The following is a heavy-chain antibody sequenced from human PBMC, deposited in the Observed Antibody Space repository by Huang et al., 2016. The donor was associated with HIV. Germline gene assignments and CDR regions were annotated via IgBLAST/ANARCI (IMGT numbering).Heavy chain of an antibody. D-gene: IGHD6-19*01. CDR2: IYYSGNT. V-gene: IGHV4-39*01. J-gene: IGHJ6*02. CDR3: ARHGRVAGHYYNNMDV. CDR1: GGSISSSSYY. Sequence: LQLQESGPGLVKSSETLSLICTVSGGSISSSSYYWGWIRHPPGKGPEWIGSIYYSGNTSYTPPLKSRVTISVDTSKNQFSLKVNSVTAADTAVYYCARHGRVAGHYYNNMDVWGRGTTVTVSS.